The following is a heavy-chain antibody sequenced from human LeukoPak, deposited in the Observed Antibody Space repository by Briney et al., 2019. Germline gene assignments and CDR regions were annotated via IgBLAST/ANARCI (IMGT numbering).Heavy chain of an antibody. D-gene: IGHD3-10*01. J-gene: IGHJ6*02. CDR2: ISSSSSYI. CDR3: AIHMVRGVIGYYYGMDV. CDR1: GFTFSSYE. Sequence: GGSLRLSCAASGFTFSSYEMNWVRQAPGKGLEWVSSISSSSSYIYYADSVKGRFTISRDSAKNSLYLQMNSLRAEDTAVYYCAIHMVRGVIGYYYGMDVWGQGTTVTVSS. V-gene: IGHV3-21*01.